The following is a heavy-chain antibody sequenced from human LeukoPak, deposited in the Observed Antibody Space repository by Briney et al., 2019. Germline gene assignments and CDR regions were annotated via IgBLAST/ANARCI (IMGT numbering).Heavy chain of an antibody. CDR2: ITSRGGST. Sequence: PGGSLRLSCAASGFTFSSYAMSWVRQAPGKGLEWVSTITSRGGSTYYADSVKGRFTISRDNSKNTLYLQMNSLRAEDTAVYYCARGYNYGGNDYWGQGTLVTVSS. J-gene: IGHJ4*02. CDR3: ARGYNYGGNDY. D-gene: IGHD4-23*01. V-gene: IGHV3-23*01. CDR1: GFTFSSYA.